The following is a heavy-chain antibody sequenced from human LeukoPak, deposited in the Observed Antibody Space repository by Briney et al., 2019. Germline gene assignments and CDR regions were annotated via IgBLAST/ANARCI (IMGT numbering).Heavy chain of an antibody. CDR3: ARVGETTPAFDY. D-gene: IGHD1-7*01. V-gene: IGHV3-48*03. CDR1: GFTFSSYE. Sequence: GGSLRLSCAASGFTFSSYEMNWVRQAPGKGLGWVSYISSSGSTIYYADSVKGRFTISRDNAKNSLYLQMNSLRAEDTAVYYCARVGETTPAFDYWGQGTLVTVSS. J-gene: IGHJ4*02. CDR2: ISSSGSTI.